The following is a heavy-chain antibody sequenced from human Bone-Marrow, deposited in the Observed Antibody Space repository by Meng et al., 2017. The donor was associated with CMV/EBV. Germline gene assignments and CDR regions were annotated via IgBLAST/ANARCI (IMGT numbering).Heavy chain of an antibody. CDR2: INWSGDGT. D-gene: IGHD5-18*01. CDR1: GFSFDNYG. Sequence: GGSLRLSCTASGFSFDNYGMSWVRQTPGKGLEWVSSINWSGDGTAYADSVKGRFTISRDNAKNTLYLQMSSLRAEDTAVYYCAKVGSYGEDYYYGMDVWGQGTTVTVSS. V-gene: IGHV3-20*04. CDR3: AKVGSYGEDYYYGMDV. J-gene: IGHJ6*02.